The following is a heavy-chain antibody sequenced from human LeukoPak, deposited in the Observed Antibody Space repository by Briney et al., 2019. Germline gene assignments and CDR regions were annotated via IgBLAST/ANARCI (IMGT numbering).Heavy chain of an antibody. CDR1: GFTFDDYA. Sequence: GGSLRLSCAASGFTFDDYAMHWVRQAPGKGLEWVSGISWNSGSIGCADSVKGRFTISRDNAKNSLYLQMNSLRAEDTAVYYCARGLRGVIAWGQGTLVTVSS. CDR3: ARGLRGVIA. D-gene: IGHD3-10*01. CDR2: ISWNSGSI. V-gene: IGHV3-9*01. J-gene: IGHJ5*02.